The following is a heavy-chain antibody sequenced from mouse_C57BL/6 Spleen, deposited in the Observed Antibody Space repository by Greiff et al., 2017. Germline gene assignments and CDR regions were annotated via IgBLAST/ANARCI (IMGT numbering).Heavy chain of an antibody. D-gene: IGHD1-1*01. CDR1: GFTFSSYA. CDR3: ARHDYYGSMTGCAF. J-gene: IGHJ3*01. CDR2: ISSGGSYT. V-gene: IGHV5-6*01. Sequence: EVKLMESGGDLVKPGGSLKLSCAASGFTFSSYAMSWVRQTPDKRLEWVATISSGGSYTYYPDSVKGRFPISRDNAKNTLYLQMSSRKSQDTAMYDCARHDYYGSMTGCAFWGQGTLVTVSA.